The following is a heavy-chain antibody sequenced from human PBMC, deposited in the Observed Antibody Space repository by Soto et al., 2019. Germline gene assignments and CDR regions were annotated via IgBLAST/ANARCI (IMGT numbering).Heavy chain of an antibody. CDR3: ARDRVAVGATPPLYYYYYGMDV. V-gene: IGHV4-59*01. J-gene: IGHJ6*02. CDR1: GGSISSYY. D-gene: IGHD1-26*01. Sequence: KPSETLSLTCTISGGSISSYYWSWIRQPPGKGLEWIGYIYYSGSTNYNPSLKSRVTISVDTSKNQFSLKLSSVTAADTAVYYCARDRVAVGATPPLYYYYYGMDVWGQGTTVTVSS. CDR2: IYYSGST.